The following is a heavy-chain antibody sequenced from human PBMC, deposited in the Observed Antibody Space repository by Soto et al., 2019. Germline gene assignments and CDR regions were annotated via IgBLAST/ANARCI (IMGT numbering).Heavy chain of an antibody. CDR2: VGGSGSDT. CDR1: AINFRSYA. D-gene: IGHD3-3*01. V-gene: IGHV3-23*01. J-gene: IGHJ4*02. Sequence: GGSLRLSCSASAINFRSYAMSWVRQAPGKGLEWVSAVGGSGSDTYYADSVKGRFTISRDDSKNTLSLHMSSLRVEDTAIYYCAKRQSFDFWSGYLPFFDYWGQGTPVTVSS. CDR3: AKRQSFDFWSGYLPFFDY.